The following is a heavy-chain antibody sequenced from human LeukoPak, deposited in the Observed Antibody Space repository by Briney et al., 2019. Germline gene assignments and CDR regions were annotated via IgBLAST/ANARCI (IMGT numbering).Heavy chain of an antibody. J-gene: IGHJ4*02. V-gene: IGHV4-39*07. CDR1: GFTFSNYW. CDR3: ARVSSGSGTYYLDY. D-gene: IGHD3-10*01. Sequence: GSLRLSCAASGFTFSNYWMHWVRQPPGKGLEWIGSIYYSGSTYYNPYLKSRVTISIDTSKNQFSLKLNSVTAADTAVYYCARVSSGSGTYYLDYWGQGTLVAVSS. CDR2: IYYSGST.